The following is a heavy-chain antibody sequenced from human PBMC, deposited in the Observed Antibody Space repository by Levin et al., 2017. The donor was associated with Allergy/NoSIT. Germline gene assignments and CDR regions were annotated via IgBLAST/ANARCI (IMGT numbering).Heavy chain of an antibody. CDR2: INPNSGGT. J-gene: IGHJ6*02. CDR1: GYTFTGYY. CDR3: ARDELAYSSSYYYHYGMDV. V-gene: IGHV1-2*02. Sequence: GESLKISCKASGYTFTGYYMHWVRQAPGQGLEWMGWINPNSGGTNYAQKFQGRVTMTRDTSISTAYMELSRLRSDDTAVYYCARDELAYSSSYYYHYGMDVWGQGTTVTVSS. D-gene: IGHD6-6*01.